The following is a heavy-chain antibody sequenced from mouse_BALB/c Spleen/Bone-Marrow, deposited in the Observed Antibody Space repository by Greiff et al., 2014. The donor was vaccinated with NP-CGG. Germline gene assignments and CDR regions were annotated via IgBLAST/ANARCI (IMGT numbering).Heavy chain of an antibody. J-gene: IGHJ4*01. CDR2: INPYNDGT. V-gene: IGHV1-14*01. CDR1: GYTFSAYV. D-gene: IGHD2-4*01. Sequence: VQLKESGPELVKPGASVKMSCKASGYTFSAYVMHWVQQKPGRGLEWIGYINPYNDGTKYNEKFKGKAALTSDKSSSTAYMELSSLTSEDSAVYYCAREGGLRRGDYYAMDYWGQGTSVTVSS. CDR3: AREGGLRRGDYYAMDY.